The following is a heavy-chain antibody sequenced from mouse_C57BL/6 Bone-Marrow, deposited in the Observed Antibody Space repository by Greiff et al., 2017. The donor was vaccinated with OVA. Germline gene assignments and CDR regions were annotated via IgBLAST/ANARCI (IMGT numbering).Heavy chain of an antibody. D-gene: IGHD2-3*01. CDR3: ARDGYHSMDY. CDR1: GYTFTNYW. J-gene: IGHJ4*01. Sequence: LLESGAELVRPGTSVKMSCKASGYTFTNYWIGWAKQRPGHGLEWIGDIYPGGGYTNYNEKFKGKATLTADKSSSTAYMQFSSLTSEDSAIYYCARDGYHSMDYWGQGTSVTVSS. V-gene: IGHV1-63*01. CDR2: IYPGGGYT.